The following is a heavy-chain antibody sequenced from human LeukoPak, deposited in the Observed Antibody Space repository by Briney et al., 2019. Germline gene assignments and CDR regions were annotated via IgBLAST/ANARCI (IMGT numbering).Heavy chain of an antibody. Sequence: GGSLRLSCAASGFTVSSNDMSWVRQAPGKGLEWVSLIYAGGSSSAFYADSVKGRFTGSRHDSKNTLDLQMNGLRADDTAVYYCLRQGVGDPPRWGQGTLVTVSS. D-gene: IGHD3-16*01. CDR3: LRQGVGDPPR. CDR2: IYAGGSSSA. J-gene: IGHJ4*02. V-gene: IGHV3-53*04. CDR1: GFTVSSND.